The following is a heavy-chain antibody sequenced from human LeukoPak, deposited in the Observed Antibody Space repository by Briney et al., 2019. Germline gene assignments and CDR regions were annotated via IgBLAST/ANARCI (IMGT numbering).Heavy chain of an antibody. CDR3: ARVLDDYGGNNYFDY. CDR1: GGSISSSNW. J-gene: IGHJ4*02. Sequence: SGTLSLTCAVSGGSISSSNWWSWVRQPPGKGLEWIGEIYHSGSTNYNPSLKSRVTISVDKSKNQFSLKLSSVTAADTAVYYCARVLDDYGGNNYFDYWGQGTLVTVSS. D-gene: IGHD4-23*01. V-gene: IGHV4-4*02. CDR2: IYHSGST.